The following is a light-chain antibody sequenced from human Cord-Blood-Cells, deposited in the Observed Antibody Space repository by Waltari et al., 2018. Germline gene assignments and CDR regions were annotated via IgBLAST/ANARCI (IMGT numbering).Light chain of an antibody. Sequence: SYELTQPPSVSVSPGQTASITCSGDKLGDKYACWYQHKPDQSPVLVIYQDSKRPSGIPERFSGSNSGNTATLTISGTQAMDEADYYCQAWDSSTGVFGGGTKLTVL. CDR1: KLGDKY. CDR3: QAWDSSTGV. J-gene: IGLJ2*01. V-gene: IGLV3-1*01. CDR2: QDS.